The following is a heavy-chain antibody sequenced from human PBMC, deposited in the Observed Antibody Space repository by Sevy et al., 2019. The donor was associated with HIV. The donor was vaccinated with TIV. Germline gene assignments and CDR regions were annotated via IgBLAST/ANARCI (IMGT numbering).Heavy chain of an antibody. D-gene: IGHD4-17*01. J-gene: IGHJ4*02. CDR3: TTDVHLGDFRLWDD. V-gene: IGHV1-24*01. CDR2: FDPQRGKI. CDR1: EYSLNELS. Sequence: ASVKVSCQVFEYSLNELSIHWVRQAPGKGLEWMGGFDPQRGKIIYAQKFQGRVTMTEDTSTGTAYMELSNLRSEDTAVYYCTTDVHLGDFRLWDDWGQGTRVTVSP.